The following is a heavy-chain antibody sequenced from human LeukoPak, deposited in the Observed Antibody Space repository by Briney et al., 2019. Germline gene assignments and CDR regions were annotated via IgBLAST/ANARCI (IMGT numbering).Heavy chain of an antibody. J-gene: IGHJ6*02. CDR3: AGGLWFGELLEGEGDYYYYYGMDV. Sequence: SETLSLTCAVYGGSFSGYYWSWIRQPPGKGLEWVGEISHGGSTNYNPSLKSRVTISVDTSKNQFSLKLSSVTAADTAVYYCAGGLWFGELLEGEGDYYYYYGMDVWGQGTTVTVSS. D-gene: IGHD3-10*01. CDR1: GGSFSGYY. CDR2: ISHGGST. V-gene: IGHV4-34*01.